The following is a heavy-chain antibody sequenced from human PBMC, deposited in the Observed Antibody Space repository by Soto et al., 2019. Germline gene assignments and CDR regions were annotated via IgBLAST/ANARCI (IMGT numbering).Heavy chain of an antibody. CDR3: ARDSPSGRSSPRPFDY. Sequence: QVQLVQSGAEVKKPGSSVKVSCKASGGTFSSYAISWVRQAPGQGLEWMGGIIPIFGTANYAQKFQGRVTITADESTITAYMELSSLRSEDTAVYYCARDSPSGRSSPRPFDYWGQGTLVTVSS. V-gene: IGHV1-69*01. CDR1: GGTFSSYA. D-gene: IGHD6-13*01. CDR2: IIPIFGTA. J-gene: IGHJ4*02.